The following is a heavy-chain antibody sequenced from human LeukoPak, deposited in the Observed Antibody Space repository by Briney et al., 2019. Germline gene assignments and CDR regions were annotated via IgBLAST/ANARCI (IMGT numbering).Heavy chain of an antibody. Sequence: PGGSLRLSCAASGFTFDDYAMLWVRQAPGKGLEWVSGISWNSGSIGYADSVKGRFTISRDNAKNSLYLQMNSLRAEDTALYYCAKDLCSGGSCWSFDYWGQGTLVTVSS. V-gene: IGHV3-9*01. J-gene: IGHJ4*02. D-gene: IGHD2-15*01. CDR2: ISWNSGSI. CDR3: AKDLCSGGSCWSFDY. CDR1: GFTFDDYA.